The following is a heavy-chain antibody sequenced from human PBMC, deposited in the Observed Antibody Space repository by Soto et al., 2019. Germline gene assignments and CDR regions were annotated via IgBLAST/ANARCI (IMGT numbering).Heavy chain of an antibody. J-gene: IGHJ5*02. Sequence: QLQLQESGPGLVKPSETLSLTCTVSGGSISSSSYYWGWIRQPPGKGLEWIGSIYYSGSTYYNPSLKSRVTISVDTSTNQFYLKLSSVTAADTSVYYCARRVRLVLVPAALNWFDPWGQGTLVTVSS. V-gene: IGHV4-39*01. CDR1: GGSISSSSYY. CDR2: IYYSGST. D-gene: IGHD2-2*01. CDR3: ARRVRLVLVPAALNWFDP.